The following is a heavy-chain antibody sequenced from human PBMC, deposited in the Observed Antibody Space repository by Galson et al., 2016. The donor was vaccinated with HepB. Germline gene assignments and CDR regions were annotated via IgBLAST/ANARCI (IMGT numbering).Heavy chain of an antibody. J-gene: IGHJ6*02. CDR3: VEQRKGAPYGMDV. V-gene: IGHV6-1*01. Sequence: CAISGDSVSSHSAAWNWIRQSPSRGLEWLGGTYYRSKWYNDYAVSVKSRIIVNPDTSKNQFSLQLNSVTPEDTAVYYCVEQRKGAPYGMDVWGQGTTVTVSS. CDR2: TYYRSKWYN. D-gene: IGHD1/OR15-1a*01. CDR1: GDSVSSHSAA.